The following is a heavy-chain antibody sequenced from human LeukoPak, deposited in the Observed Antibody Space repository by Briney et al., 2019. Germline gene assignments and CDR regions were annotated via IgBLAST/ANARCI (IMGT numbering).Heavy chain of an antibody. Sequence: ASVKVSCKASGYTFTSYDINWVRQATGQGLEWMGWMNPNSGNTGYAQKFQGRVTMTRDTSISTVYMELSSLRSDDTAVYYCARGPSSDGWFYWGQGTLVTVSS. D-gene: IGHD6-19*01. CDR2: MNPNSGNT. V-gene: IGHV1-8*01. J-gene: IGHJ4*02. CDR1: GYTFTSYD. CDR3: ARGPSSDGWFY.